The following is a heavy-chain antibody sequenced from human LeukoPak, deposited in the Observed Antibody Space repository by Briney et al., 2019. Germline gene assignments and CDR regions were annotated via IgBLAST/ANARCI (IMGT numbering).Heavy chain of an antibody. D-gene: IGHD2-2*01. CDR2: INWSGKST. J-gene: IGHJ4*02. CDR3: ARAPITSPFYFDY. Sequence: GGSLRLSCTASGFAFDEHDMTWVRQAPGKGLEWVSGINWSGKSTSYGDPVRGRFTISRDNAKNSLSLQMDSLRAEDTDLYYCARAPITSPFYFDYWGQGTLVTVSS. CDR1: GFAFDEHD. V-gene: IGHV3-20*04.